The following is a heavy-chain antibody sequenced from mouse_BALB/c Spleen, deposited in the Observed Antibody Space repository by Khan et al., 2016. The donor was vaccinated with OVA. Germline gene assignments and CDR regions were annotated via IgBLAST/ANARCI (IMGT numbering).Heavy chain of an antibody. CDR2: INPHVGET. J-gene: IGHJ2*01. D-gene: IGHD1-1*01. CDR1: GYSFTGYF. V-gene: IGHV1-20*02. CDR3: TKISGSDFDY. Sequence: VQLQQSGPELVKPGASVKISCKASGYSFTGYFMNWVMQSHGKSLEWIGRINPHVGETFFNPKFKGKATLTVDESSSTAHMELRSLASEDSAVYYCTKISGSDFDYWGQGTTLTVSS.